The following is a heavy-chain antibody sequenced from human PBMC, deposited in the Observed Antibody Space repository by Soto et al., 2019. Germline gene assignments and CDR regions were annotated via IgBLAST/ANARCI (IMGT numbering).Heavy chain of an antibody. J-gene: IGHJ4*02. CDR2: IYSGGST. CDR1: GFTVSSNY. V-gene: IGHV3-66*01. D-gene: IGHD4-17*01. Sequence: EVQLVESGGGLVQPGGSLRLSCAASGFTVSSNYMSWVRQAPGKGLEWVSVIYSGGSTYYADSVKGRFTISRDNSKNTLYLHMNSMRAADTAVYYCARDRRHGDFDSWGQGTLVTVSS. CDR3: ARDRRHGDFDS.